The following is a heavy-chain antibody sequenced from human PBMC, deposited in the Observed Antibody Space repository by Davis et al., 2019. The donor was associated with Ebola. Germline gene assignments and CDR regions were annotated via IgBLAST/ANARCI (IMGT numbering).Heavy chain of an antibody. D-gene: IGHD1-26*01. J-gene: IGHJ4*02. Sequence: AASVKVSCKASGYTFTSYGISWVRQAPGQGLEWMGWMNPNSGNTDCTQKFQGRVTMTRNISIGTAYMELSSLRSEDTAVYYCARRVGSRSGFDSWGQGSLVTVSS. CDR2: MNPNSGNT. V-gene: IGHV1-8*02. CDR3: ARRVGSRSGFDS. CDR1: GYTFTSYG.